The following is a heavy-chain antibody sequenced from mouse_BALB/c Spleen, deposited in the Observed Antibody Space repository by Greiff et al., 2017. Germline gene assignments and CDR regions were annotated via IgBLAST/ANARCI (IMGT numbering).Heavy chain of an antibody. Sequence: VQLQQSGPGLVKPSQSLYLTCSVTGYSITSGYYWNWIRQFPGNKLEWMGYISYDGSNNYNPSLKNRISITRDTSKNQFFLKLNSVTTEDTATYYCELGLWYFDVWGAGTTVTVSS. D-gene: IGHD4-1*01. CDR1: GYSITSGYY. V-gene: IGHV3-6*02. CDR3: ELGLWYFDV. J-gene: IGHJ1*01. CDR2: ISYDGSN.